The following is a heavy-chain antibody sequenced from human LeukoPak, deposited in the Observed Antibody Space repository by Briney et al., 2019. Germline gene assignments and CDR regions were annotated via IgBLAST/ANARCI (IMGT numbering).Heavy chain of an antibody. V-gene: IGHV4-38-2*02. D-gene: IGHD3-3*01. CDR2: IYHSGST. J-gene: IGHJ6*03. CDR1: GYSISSGYY. CDR3: ARDGRSLRFLKWFDYMDV. Sequence: SETLSLTCTVSGYSISSGYYWGWIRQPPGKGLEWIGSIYHSGSTYYNPSLKSRVTISVDTSKNQFSLKLSSVTAADTAVYYCARDGRSLRFLKWFDYMDVWGKGTTVTVSS.